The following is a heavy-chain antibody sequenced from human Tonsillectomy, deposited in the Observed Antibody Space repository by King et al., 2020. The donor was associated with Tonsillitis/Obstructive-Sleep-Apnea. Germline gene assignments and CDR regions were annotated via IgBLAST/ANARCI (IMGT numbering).Heavy chain of an antibody. CDR3: VTVIRSSSRGNYCYYIDV. Sequence: QLVQSGAEVKKPGASVKVSCKVSGHTLTEVSMHWVRQAPGKGLEWMGSFDREDGETIYAQKFQGRVTMTEDTSTDTAYMELSSLRAEDTAVYYCVTVIRSSSRGNYCYYIDVWGKGTTVTVSS. D-gene: IGHD6-6*01. CDR1: GHTLTEVS. V-gene: IGHV1-24*01. J-gene: IGHJ6*03. CDR2: FDREDGET.